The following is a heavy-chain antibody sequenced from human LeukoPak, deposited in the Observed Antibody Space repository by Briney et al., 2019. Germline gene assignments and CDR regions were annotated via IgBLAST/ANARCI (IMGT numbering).Heavy chain of an antibody. Sequence: ASVKVSCKASGYTFTSYYMHWVRQAPGQGLEWMGIINPSGGSTSYAQKFQGRVTMTRDTSTSTVYMELSSLRSEDTAVYYCARGGGIAVAGIAFDIWGQGTMVTVSS. CDR3: ARGGGIAVAGIAFDI. CDR1: GYTFTSYY. CDR2: INPSGGST. D-gene: IGHD6-19*01. J-gene: IGHJ3*02. V-gene: IGHV1-46*01.